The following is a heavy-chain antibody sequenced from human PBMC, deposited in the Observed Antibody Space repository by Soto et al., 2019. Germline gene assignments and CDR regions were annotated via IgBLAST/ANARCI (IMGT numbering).Heavy chain of an antibody. V-gene: IGHV4-59*08. Sequence: SETLSLTCTVSGGSISSYYWSWIRQPPGKGLEWIGYIYYSGSTNYNPSLKSRITISVDTSKNQFSLKLSFVTAADTAVYYCARLIRSYDSINAFDIWGQGTMVTVSS. CDR2: IYYSGST. CDR3: ARLIRSYDSINAFDI. J-gene: IGHJ3*02. CDR1: GGSISSYY. D-gene: IGHD5-12*01.